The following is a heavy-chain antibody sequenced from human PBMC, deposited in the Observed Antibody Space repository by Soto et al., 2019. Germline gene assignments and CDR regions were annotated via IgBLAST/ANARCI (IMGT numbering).Heavy chain of an antibody. CDR1: GGSISSGGYY. D-gene: IGHD3-10*01. V-gene: IGHV4-31*03. Sequence: SETLSLTCTVSGGSISSGGYYWSWIRQHPGKGLEWIGYIYYSGSTYYNPSLKSRVTISVDTSRNQFSLKLSSVTAADTAVYYCARDSEEDGWFPFDPWGQGTLVTVSS. J-gene: IGHJ5*02. CDR2: IYYSGST. CDR3: ARDSEEDGWFPFDP.